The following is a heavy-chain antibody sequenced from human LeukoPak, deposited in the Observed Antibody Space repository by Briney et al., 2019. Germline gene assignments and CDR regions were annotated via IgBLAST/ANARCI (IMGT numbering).Heavy chain of an antibody. D-gene: IGHD6-19*01. J-gene: IGHJ4*02. CDR2: ISPDGSTT. V-gene: IGHV3-74*03. Sequence: GGSLRLSCAASGFTFSRYWMHWVRQAPGKGLMWVSRISPDGSTTLYADSVKGRFTISRDNSRKTLYLQMNSLRAEDTALYYCAKDLGYSSANWGQGTLVTVSS. CDR1: GFTFSRYW. CDR3: AKDLGYSSAN.